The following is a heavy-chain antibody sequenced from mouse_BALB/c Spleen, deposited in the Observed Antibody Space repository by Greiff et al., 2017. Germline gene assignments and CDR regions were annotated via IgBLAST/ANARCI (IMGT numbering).Heavy chain of an antibody. Sequence: VQLQQSGPSLVKPSQTLSLTCSVTGDSITSGYWNWIRKFPGNKLEYMGYISYSGSTYYNPSLKSRISITRDTSKNQYYLQLNSVTTEDTATYYCANYYDYDEAWFAYWGQGTLVTVSA. V-gene: IGHV3-8*02. CDR2: ISYSGST. CDR3: ANYYDYDEAWFAY. CDR1: GDSITSGY. J-gene: IGHJ3*01. D-gene: IGHD2-4*01.